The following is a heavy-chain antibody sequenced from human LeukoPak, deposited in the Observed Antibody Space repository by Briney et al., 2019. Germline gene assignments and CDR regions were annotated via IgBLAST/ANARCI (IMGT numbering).Heavy chain of an antibody. V-gene: IGHV4-59*01. CDR3: ASGRSNYYGMDV. CDR1: DGSINSYY. D-gene: IGHD1-26*01. Sequence: SQTLSLTCTVSDGSINSYYWNWIRRPPGKGLEWIGYIYCNGNTNYSPSLKSRVTMSVDTSKNLFSLKVSSVTAADTAVYYCASGRSNYYGMDVWGQGTTVTVSS. CDR2: IYCNGNT. J-gene: IGHJ6*02.